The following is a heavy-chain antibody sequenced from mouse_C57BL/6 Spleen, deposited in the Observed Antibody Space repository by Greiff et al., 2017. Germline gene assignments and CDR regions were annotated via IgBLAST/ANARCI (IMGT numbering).Heavy chain of an antibody. CDR2: IDPSDSET. CDR3: ARRDYSIPWFAY. Sequence: QVQLQQPGAELVRPGSSVKLSCKASGYTFTSYWMHWVKQRPIQGLEWIGNIDPSDSETHYNQKFKDKATLTVDKSSSTAYMQLSSLTSEDSAVYYCARRDYSIPWFAYWGQGTLVTVSA. V-gene: IGHV1-52*01. J-gene: IGHJ3*01. CDR1: GYTFTSYW. D-gene: IGHD2-5*01.